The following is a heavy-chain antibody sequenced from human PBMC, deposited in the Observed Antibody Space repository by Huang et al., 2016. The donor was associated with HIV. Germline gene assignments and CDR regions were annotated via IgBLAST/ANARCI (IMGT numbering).Heavy chain of an antibody. CDR3: ARMPTPSYYDTWSLSPVEEDFFYYNLDV. Sequence: QVRLEQWGQGLLKPSETLSLTCAVYGASFNTYYWSWVRQSPAKRLEWIGEIKPVGANNYNRTLKSRFTMTVDTAKNQFYLKFRAMTAADAAIYYCARMPTPSYYDTWSLSPVEEDFFYYNLDVWGQGTPVSVSS. J-gene: IGHJ6*02. CDR2: IKPVGAN. CDR1: GASFNTYY. V-gene: IGHV4-34*02. D-gene: IGHD3-3*01.